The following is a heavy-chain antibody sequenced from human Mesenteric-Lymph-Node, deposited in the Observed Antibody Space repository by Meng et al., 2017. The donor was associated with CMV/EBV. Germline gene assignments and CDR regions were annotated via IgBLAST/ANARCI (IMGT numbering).Heavy chain of an antibody. Sequence: GGSLRLSCAASGFTFSSYSMNWVRQAPGKGLEWVSSISSSSSYIYYADSVKGRFTISRDNAKNSLYLQMNSLRAEDTAVYYCARDVGEQTGTTAFDYWGQGTLVTVSS. D-gene: IGHD1-7*01. V-gene: IGHV3-21*01. CDR3: ARDVGEQTGTTAFDY. J-gene: IGHJ4*02. CDR2: ISSSSSYI. CDR1: GFTFSSYS.